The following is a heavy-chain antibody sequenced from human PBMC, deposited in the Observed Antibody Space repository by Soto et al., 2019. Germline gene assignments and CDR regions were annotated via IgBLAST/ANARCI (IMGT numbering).Heavy chain of an antibody. D-gene: IGHD3-22*01. CDR2: INPSGGST. J-gene: IGHJ5*02. CDR1: GGTFSSYA. CDR3: AREITMIVGNWFDP. V-gene: IGHV1-46*01. Sequence: ASVKVSCKASGGTFSSYAISWVRQAPGQGLEWMGIINPSGGSTSYAQKFQGRVTMTRDTSTSTVYMELSSLRSEDTAVYYCAREITMIVGNWFDPWGQGTLVTVSS.